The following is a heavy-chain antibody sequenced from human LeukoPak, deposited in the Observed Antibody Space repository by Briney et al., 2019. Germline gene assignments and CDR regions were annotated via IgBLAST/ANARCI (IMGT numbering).Heavy chain of an antibody. Sequence: SETLSLTCTVSGGSISSGGYYWSWIRQPPGKGREWIGYIYHSGSTYYNPSLKSRVTISVDRSKNQFSLKLSSVTAADTAVYYCAREPTAMGTPDFDYWGQGTLVTVSS. D-gene: IGHD5-18*01. CDR3: AREPTAMGTPDFDY. CDR1: GGSISSGGYY. J-gene: IGHJ4*02. V-gene: IGHV4-30-2*01. CDR2: IYHSGST.